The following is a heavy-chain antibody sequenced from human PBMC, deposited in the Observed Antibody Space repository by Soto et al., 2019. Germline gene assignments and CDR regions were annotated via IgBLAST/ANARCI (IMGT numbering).Heavy chain of an antibody. CDR3: ARDYYDSSGYSPFDY. D-gene: IGHD3-22*01. Sequence: PGGSLRLSCAASGFTFSSYSMNWVRQAPGKGLEWVSSISSSSSYIYYADSVKGRFTISRDNAKNSLYLQMNSLRAEDTAVYYCARDYYDSSGYSPFDYWGQGTLVTVPS. V-gene: IGHV3-21*01. J-gene: IGHJ4*02. CDR2: ISSSSSYI. CDR1: GFTFSSYS.